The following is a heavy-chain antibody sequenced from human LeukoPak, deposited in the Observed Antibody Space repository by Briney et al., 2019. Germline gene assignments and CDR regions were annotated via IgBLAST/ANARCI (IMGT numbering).Heavy chain of an antibody. D-gene: IGHD6-19*01. CDR3: ARLGRYSSGSDY. CDR2: INHSGST. J-gene: IGHJ4*02. V-gene: IGHV4-34*01. CDR1: GGSFSGYY. Sequence: SETLSLTCAVYGGSFSGYYWSWIRQPPGKGLEWIGEINHSGSTNYNPSLKSRVTISVDTPKNQFSLKLSSVTAADTAVYYCARLGRYSSGSDYWGQGTLVTVSS.